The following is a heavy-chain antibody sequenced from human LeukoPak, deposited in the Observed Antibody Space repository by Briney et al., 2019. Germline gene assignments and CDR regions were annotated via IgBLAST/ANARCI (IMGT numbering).Heavy chain of an antibody. Sequence: PSETLSLTCTVSGGSISSSSYYWGWIRQPPGKGLEWIGIIYYSGSTYYNPSLKSRLTISVDTSKNQFSLKLSSVTATDTAVYYCARRGYCSSTSCYEYWFDPWGQGTLVIVSS. CDR2: IYYSGST. V-gene: IGHV4-39*01. D-gene: IGHD2-2*01. CDR3: ARRGYCSSTSCYEYWFDP. J-gene: IGHJ5*02. CDR1: GGSISSSSYY.